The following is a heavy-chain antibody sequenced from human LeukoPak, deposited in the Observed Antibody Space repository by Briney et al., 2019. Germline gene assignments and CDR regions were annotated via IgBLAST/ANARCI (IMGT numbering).Heavy chain of an antibody. J-gene: IGHJ3*02. CDR1: GGSISSSNW. CDR3: ATTYYDSSGYYSDLFAFDI. CDR2: IYHSGST. D-gene: IGHD3-22*01. Sequence: MASETLSLTCAVSGGSISSSNWWSRVRQPPGKGLEWIGEIYHSGSTNYNPSLKSRVTISVDKSKNQFSLKLSSVTAADTAVYYCATTYYDSSGYYSDLFAFDIWGQGTMVTVSS. V-gene: IGHV4-4*02.